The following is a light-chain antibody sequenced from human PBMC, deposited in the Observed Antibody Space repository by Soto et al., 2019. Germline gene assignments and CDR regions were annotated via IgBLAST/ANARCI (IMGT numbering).Light chain of an antibody. J-gene: IGKJ4*01. V-gene: IGKV3-15*01. CDR3: QHYNEWPLT. CDR2: FAS. Sequence: ERVMTQFPATLSVSPGAKATLSCRASQTVSNNLAWYQQKPGQAPMLLIYFASTRATGVPARFSGSGSGTEFTLTISNLQSEDSAVYYCQHYNEWPLTFGGGTKLETK. CDR1: QTVSNN.